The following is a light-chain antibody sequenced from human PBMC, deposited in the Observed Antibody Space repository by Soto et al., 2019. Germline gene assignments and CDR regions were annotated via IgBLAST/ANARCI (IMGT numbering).Light chain of an antibody. CDR2: DTS. V-gene: IGKV3-11*01. CDR3: QQFSSYPLT. J-gene: IGKJ4*01. Sequence: VLTQSPATLSLSPGERATLSCRASQSVSSYLAWYQQKPGQAPRLLIYDTSNRATGVPARFSGSGSGTDFTLTISRLEPEDFAVYYCQQFSSYPLTFGGGTKVDI. CDR1: QSVSSY.